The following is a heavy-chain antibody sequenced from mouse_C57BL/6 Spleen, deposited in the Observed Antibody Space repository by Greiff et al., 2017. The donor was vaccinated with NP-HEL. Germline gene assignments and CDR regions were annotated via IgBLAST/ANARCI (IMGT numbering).Heavy chain of an antibody. Sequence: VQVVESGAELARPGASVKLSCKASGYTFTSYGISWVKQRTGQGLEWIGEIYPRSGNTYYNEKFKGKATLTADKSSSTAYMELRSLTSEDSAVYFCASAGTVKAWLAYWGQGTLVTGSA. CDR2: IYPRSGNT. CDR1: GYTFTSYG. V-gene: IGHV1-81*01. CDR3: ASAGTVKAWLAY. J-gene: IGHJ3*01. D-gene: IGHD3-3*01.